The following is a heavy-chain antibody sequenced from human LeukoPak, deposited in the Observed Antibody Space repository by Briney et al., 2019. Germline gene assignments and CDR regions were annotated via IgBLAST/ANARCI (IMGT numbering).Heavy chain of an antibody. CDR3: AKDPWGFRGGY. CDR1: GFTFSSYS. Sequence: GGSLRLSCAASGFTFSSYSMNWVRQAPGKGLEWVSSISSSSSYIYYADSVKGRFTISRDNSKNTLYLQMNSLRAEDTAVYYCAKDPWGFRGGYWGQGTLVTVSS. J-gene: IGHJ4*02. CDR2: ISSSSSYI. V-gene: IGHV3-21*04. D-gene: IGHD7-27*01.